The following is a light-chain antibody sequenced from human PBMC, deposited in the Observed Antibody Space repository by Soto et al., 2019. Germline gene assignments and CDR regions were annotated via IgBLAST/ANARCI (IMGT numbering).Light chain of an antibody. CDR1: QSVSSSY. Sequence: EIVLTQSPGTLSLSPGERATVSCRASQSVSSSYLAWYQQKPGQAPRLLIYDTSSRATGIPDRFSGSGSGTDFTIAISRLEPEDFAVYYCQQCGSSPSFGQGTKVELK. J-gene: IGKJ1*01. CDR2: DTS. CDR3: QQCGSSPS. V-gene: IGKV3-20*01.